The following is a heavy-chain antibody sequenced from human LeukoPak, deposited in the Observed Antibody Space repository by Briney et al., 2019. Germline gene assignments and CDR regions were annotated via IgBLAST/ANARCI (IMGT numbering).Heavy chain of an antibody. V-gene: IGHV3-74*01. Sequence: GGSLRLSCAASGFTFSNYWMHWVRQVPGKGLVCVSRINIDGTSTSYADYVKGRFTISRDNAKKTLYLQMNSLRAEDTAMYYCARGEAVAGNDHWGQGALVTVSS. J-gene: IGHJ4*02. CDR1: GFTFSNYW. D-gene: IGHD6-19*01. CDR3: ARGEAVAGNDH. CDR2: INIDGTST.